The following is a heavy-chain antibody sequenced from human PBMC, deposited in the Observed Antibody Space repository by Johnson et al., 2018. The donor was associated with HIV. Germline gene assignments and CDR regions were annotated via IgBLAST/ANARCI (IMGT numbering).Heavy chain of an antibody. J-gene: IGHJ3*02. CDR1: GLNFSDYG. D-gene: IGHD3-22*01. V-gene: IGHV3-30-3*01. Sequence: QVQLVESGGGVVQPGRSVRLSCAASGLNFSDYGMHWVRQAPGKGLEWVAVISFDGSKEYYADSVKGRFTISRDNSKKTLYLQVNSLRDEDTAVYYCAREQQPITYYYDSRDAFDIWGQGTMVTVSS. CDR3: AREQQPITYYYDSRDAFDI. CDR2: ISFDGSKE.